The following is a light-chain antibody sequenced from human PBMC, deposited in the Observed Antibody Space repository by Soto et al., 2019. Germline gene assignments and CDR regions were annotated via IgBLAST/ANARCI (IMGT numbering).Light chain of an antibody. Sequence: QSALTQPASMSGSPGQSITISCTGTSSDVGDNDFVSWYRHHPGKAPRLVIYEVNKRPSGISNRFSGSKSGNTASLTISGLQADDEAEYYCCSYAGDRDLIFGGGTKLTVL. CDR1: SSDVGDNDF. CDR3: CSYAGDRDLI. CDR2: EVN. J-gene: IGLJ2*01. V-gene: IGLV2-23*02.